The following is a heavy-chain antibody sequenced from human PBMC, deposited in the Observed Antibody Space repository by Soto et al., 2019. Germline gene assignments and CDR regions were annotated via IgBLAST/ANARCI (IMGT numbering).Heavy chain of an antibody. CDR2: INVNSGGT. J-gene: IGHJ4*02. V-gene: IGHV1-2*04. Sequence: QVQLVQSGAEVKKPGASVKVSCKASGYTFTGNYMHWVRQAPGQGFEWMGWINVNSGGTKYAQKFQGWVTMTRDTSISTAYMELSRLRSDDTAVYYCERGDKLSLYPQLDYWGQGTLVTVSS. D-gene: IGHD3-16*02. CDR3: ERGDKLSLYPQLDY. CDR1: GYTFTGNY.